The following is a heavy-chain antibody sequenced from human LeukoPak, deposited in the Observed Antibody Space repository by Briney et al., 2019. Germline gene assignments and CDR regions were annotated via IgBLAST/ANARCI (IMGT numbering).Heavy chain of an antibody. CDR3: ARDIVVVVAASHYYYGMDV. Sequence: ASMKVSCKASGYTFTSYGISWVRQAPGQGLEWMGWINPNSGGTNNAQKFQGWVTMTRDTSISTAYMELSRLRSDDTAVYYCARDIVVVVAASHYYYGMDVWGQGTTVTASS. V-gene: IGHV1-2*04. D-gene: IGHD2-15*01. CDR2: INPNSGGT. J-gene: IGHJ6*02. CDR1: GYTFTSYG.